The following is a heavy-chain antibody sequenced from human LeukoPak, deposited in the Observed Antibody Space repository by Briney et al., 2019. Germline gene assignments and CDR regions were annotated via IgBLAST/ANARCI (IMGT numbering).Heavy chain of an antibody. CDR1: GFTFSSYA. Sequence: PGGSLRLSCAASGFTFSSYAMSWVRQAPGKGLEWVSAISGSGGSTYYADSVKGRFTISRDNSKNTLYLQMNSLRAEDTAVYYCAKAPPLTRPAYYYYYMDVWGKGTTVTVSS. CDR3: AKAPPLTRPAYYYYYMDV. D-gene: IGHD3-9*01. J-gene: IGHJ6*03. CDR2: ISGSGGST. V-gene: IGHV3-23*01.